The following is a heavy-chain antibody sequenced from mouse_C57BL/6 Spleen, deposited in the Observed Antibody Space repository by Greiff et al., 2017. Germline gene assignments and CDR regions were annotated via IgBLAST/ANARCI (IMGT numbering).Heavy chain of an antibody. CDR1: GYTFTSYW. Sequence: VQLQQPGAELVKPGASVKMSCKASGYTFTSYWITWVKQRPGQGLEWIGDIYPGSGSTNYNEKFKSKATLTVDTSSSTAYMQLSSLTSEDSAVYYCARRVGRTLNFDYWGQGTTLTVSS. CDR2: IYPGSGST. J-gene: IGHJ2*01. V-gene: IGHV1-55*01. D-gene: IGHD4-1*01. CDR3: ARRVGRTLNFDY.